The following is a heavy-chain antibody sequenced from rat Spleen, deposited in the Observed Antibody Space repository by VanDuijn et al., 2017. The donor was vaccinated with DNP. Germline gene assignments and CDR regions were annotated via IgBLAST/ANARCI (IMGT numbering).Heavy chain of an antibody. D-gene: IGHD1-11*01. Sequence: EVQLVESGGGLVQPGRSLKLSCAASGFTFSDYNMAWVRQAPKKGLEWVATISYDGSSTYYRDSVKGRFTISRDNAKSTLYLQMDSLRSEDTATYYCARHAGGYKDWGQGVMVTVSS. CDR1: GFTFSDYN. J-gene: IGHJ2*01. CDR3: ARHAGGYKD. V-gene: IGHV5-7*01. CDR2: ISYDGSST.